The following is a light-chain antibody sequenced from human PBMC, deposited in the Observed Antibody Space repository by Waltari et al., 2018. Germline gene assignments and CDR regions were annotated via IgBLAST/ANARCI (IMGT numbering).Light chain of an antibody. CDR3: QVWDSFTDPYVV. CDR2: EDS. V-gene: IGLV3-21*02. Sequence: SYVLTQPPSVSVAPGQTARITCGGNNIGRKSVHWYQRRPGQAPVVVVYEDSDRPSGIPERFSGTNSGNTATLTISAVEAGDEADYYCQVWDSFTDPYVVFGGGTKLTVL. J-gene: IGLJ2*01. CDR1: NIGRKS.